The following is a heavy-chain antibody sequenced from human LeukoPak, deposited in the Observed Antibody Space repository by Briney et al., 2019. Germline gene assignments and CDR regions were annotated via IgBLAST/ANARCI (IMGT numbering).Heavy chain of an antibody. CDR2: IYYSGST. V-gene: IGHV4-39*07. J-gene: IGHJ4*02. CDR3: APYYYDSSGYSFDY. D-gene: IGHD3-22*01. CDR1: GGSISSSSYY. Sequence: SETLSLTCTVSGGSISSSSYYWGWIRQPPGKGLEWIGSIYYSGSTYYNPSLKSRVTISVDTSKNQFSLKLSSVTAADTAVYYCAPYYYDSSGYSFDYWGQGTLVTVSS.